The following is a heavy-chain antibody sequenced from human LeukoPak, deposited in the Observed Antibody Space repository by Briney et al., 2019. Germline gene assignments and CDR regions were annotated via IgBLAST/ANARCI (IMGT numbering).Heavy chain of an antibody. J-gene: IGHJ4*02. CDR3: ARPPTYNWSIDY. V-gene: IGHV3-7*01. Sequence: GSLRLSCAASGFTFSNYWMSWVRQAPGKGLEWVANIKQDGSEKYYVDSVKGRFTISRNNAKNSLYLQMDSLRAEDTAMYYCARPPTYNWSIDYWGQGTLVTVSS. CDR2: IKQDGSEK. D-gene: IGHD1-20*01. CDR1: GFTFSNYW.